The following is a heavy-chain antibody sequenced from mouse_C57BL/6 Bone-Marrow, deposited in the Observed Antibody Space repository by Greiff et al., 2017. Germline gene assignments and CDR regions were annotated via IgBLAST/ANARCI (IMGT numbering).Heavy chain of an antibody. CDR1: GYTFTSYW. V-gene: IGHV1-50*01. Sequence: VKLQQPGAELVKPGASVKLSCKASGYTFTSYWMPWVKQRPGQGLEWIGEIDPSDSYTNYNQKFKGKATLTVDTSSSTAYMQLSGLTSEDTAVYYCAVTPWFAYWGQGTLVTVSA. CDR3: AVTPWFAY. CDR2: IDPSDSYT. D-gene: IGHD2-12*01. J-gene: IGHJ3*01.